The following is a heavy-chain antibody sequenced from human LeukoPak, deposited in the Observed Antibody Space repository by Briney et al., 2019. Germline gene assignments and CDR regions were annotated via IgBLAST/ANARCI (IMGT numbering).Heavy chain of an antibody. V-gene: IGHV4-4*07. CDR3: ARGRAVAEY. Sequence: SETLSLTCTVSGRSISNYYWSWIRQPAGKGLEWIGRINTSGSTNYNPSLKSRVTMSADTSKNQFSLQLSSVTATDTAVSYCARGRAVAEYWGQGTLVTVSS. J-gene: IGHJ4*02. D-gene: IGHD6-19*01. CDR2: INTSGST. CDR1: GRSISNYY.